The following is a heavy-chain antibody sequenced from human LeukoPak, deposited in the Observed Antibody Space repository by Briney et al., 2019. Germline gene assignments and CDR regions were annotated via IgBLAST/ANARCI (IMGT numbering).Heavy chain of an antibody. CDR1: GASISSYY. D-gene: IGHD6-13*01. V-gene: IGHV4-59*01. J-gene: IGHJ4*02. CDR3: ASGPYPAAGTDHQFDY. CDR2: IYYRGST. Sequence: SETLSLTCTVSGASISSYYWSWIRQPPGKRLEWIGYIYYRGSTNYNPSLKSRVTISVDTSKNQFSLKLSSVTAADTAVYYCASGPYPAAGTDHQFDYWGQGTLVTVSS.